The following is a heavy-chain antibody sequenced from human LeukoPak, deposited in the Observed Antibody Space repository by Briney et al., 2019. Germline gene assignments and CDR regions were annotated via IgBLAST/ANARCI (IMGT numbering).Heavy chain of an antibody. CDR1: GGSITSYY. CDR2: IYYTGAT. D-gene: IGHD4-11*01. J-gene: IGHJ3*02. V-gene: IGHV4-59*01. Sequence: SETLSLTCSVSGGSITSYYWSWIRQSPGKGLEWIGYIYYTGATYYNPSLESRVTVSIDTSKRQLSLELRSVTAADTAVYFCARDRRESSKPNDAFDTWGQGTMVTVSA. CDR3: ARDRRESSKPNDAFDT.